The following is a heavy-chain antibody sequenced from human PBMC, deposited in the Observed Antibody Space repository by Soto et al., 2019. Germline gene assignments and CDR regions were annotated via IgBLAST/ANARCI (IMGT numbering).Heavy chain of an antibody. CDR3: ARENWFFDY. D-gene: IGHD3-10*01. V-gene: IGHV3-7*01. CDR1: GFSFEIYW. J-gene: IGHJ4*02. Sequence: GGSLRLSCAASGFSFEIYWMGWVRQAPGKGLEWVANINPDGSGEYYLDSVKGRFTISRDNAKNSVYLQMNIPVGDDTAVYYCARENWFFDYWGQGTPVTVS. CDR2: INPDGSGE.